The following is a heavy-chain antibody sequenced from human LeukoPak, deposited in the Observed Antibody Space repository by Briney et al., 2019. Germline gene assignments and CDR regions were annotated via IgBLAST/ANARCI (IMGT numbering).Heavy chain of an antibody. CDR2: IYSGGST. CDR1: GFTVSSNY. Sequence: GGSLRLSCAASGFTVSSNYMSWVRQAPGKGLEWVSVIYSGGSTYYADSVKGRFTISRDNSKNTLYLQMNSLRAEDTAVYYCARDYYGSGRRAYYYYMDVWSKGTTVTVSS. V-gene: IGHV3-66*02. CDR3: ARDYYGSGRRAYYYYMDV. J-gene: IGHJ6*03. D-gene: IGHD3-10*01.